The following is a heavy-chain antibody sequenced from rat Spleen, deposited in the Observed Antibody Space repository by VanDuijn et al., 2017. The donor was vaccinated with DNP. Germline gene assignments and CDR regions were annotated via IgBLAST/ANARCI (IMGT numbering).Heavy chain of an antibody. V-gene: IGHV5-31*01. CDR1: GFTFNNYW. D-gene: IGHD5-1*01. CDR2: IASSGGNT. J-gene: IGHJ2*01. CDR3: TTGVGGPDY. Sequence: EVQLVESGGDLVQPGRSLKLSCKVSGFTFNNYWMAWIRQVPGKGLEWIASIASSGGNTFYLDSVKGRITISRDNAKSSLNLQMDSLRSEDTATYYCTTGVGGPDYWGQGVMVTVSS.